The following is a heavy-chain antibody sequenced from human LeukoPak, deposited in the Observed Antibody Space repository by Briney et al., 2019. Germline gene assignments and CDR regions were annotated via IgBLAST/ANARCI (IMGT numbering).Heavy chain of an antibody. CDR3: AREACSGNDCTVFDF. J-gene: IGHJ4*02. D-gene: IGHD2-15*01. CDR2: INYSGST. CDR1: GETFSGYY. V-gene: IGHV4-34*01. Sequence: TSETLSLTCAVYGETFSGYYWSWIRQPPGKGLEWIGEINYSGSTNYNPSLKSRATISVDTSKNQFSLKLNSVTAADTAVYYCAREACSGNDCTVFDFWGRGTLVTVSS.